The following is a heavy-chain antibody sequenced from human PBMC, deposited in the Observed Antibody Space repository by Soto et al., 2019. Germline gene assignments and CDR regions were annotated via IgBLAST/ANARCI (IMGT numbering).Heavy chain of an antibody. CDR1: GDSINSRGYY. CDR3: ARHPYDTSVYFDS. CDR2: MYYSGST. Sequence: PSETLSLTCTVSGDSINSRGYYWAWIRQPPGKGLEWIGSMYYSGSTDYNPSLKSRVTISVDTSRIHFSLKLISVTAADTAVYYGARHPYDTSVYFDSWGKETLVTVPS. J-gene: IGHJ4*02. V-gene: IGHV4-39*01. D-gene: IGHD3-22*01.